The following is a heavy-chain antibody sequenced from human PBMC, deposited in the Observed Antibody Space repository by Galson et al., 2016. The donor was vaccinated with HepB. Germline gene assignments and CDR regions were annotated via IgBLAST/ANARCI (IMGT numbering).Heavy chain of an antibody. D-gene: IGHD2-2*01. CDR3: ARHCSSSSCELADYYYYYYGMDV. V-gene: IGHV3-11*01. CDR1: GFTFSAYY. CDR2: ISGSGSAI. J-gene: IGHJ6*02. Sequence: LRLSCAASGFTFSAYYMSWIRQAPGRGLEWISYISGSGSAIYYADSVKGRFTISRDNSKDSLYLQMNSLRAEDTAVYYCARHCSSSSCELADYYYYYYGMDVWGQGTTVTVSS.